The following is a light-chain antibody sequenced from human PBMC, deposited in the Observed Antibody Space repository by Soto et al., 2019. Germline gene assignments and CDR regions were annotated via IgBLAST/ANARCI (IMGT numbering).Light chain of an antibody. J-gene: IGLJ2*01. CDR1: ALPKQY. CDR2: KDS. Sequence: SYELTQPPSVSVSPGQTARITCSGDALPKQYAFWYQQKPGQAPVVLIYKDSERPSGISERFSGSRSGSRSGTTVMLTISGVQAEDEADYYCQSADSSGTYVVFGGGTKLTVL. V-gene: IGLV3-25*03. CDR3: QSADSSGTYVV.